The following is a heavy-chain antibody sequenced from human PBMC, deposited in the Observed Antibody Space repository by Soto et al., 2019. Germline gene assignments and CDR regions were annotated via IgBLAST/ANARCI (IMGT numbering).Heavy chain of an antibody. V-gene: IGHV4-30-2*01. CDR3: ARAGNYYDSSGPFDY. J-gene: IGHJ4*02. Sequence: PSETLSLTCAVSGGSISSGGYSWSWIRQPPGKGLEWIGYIYHSGSTYYNPSLKSRVTISVDRSKNQFSLKLSSVTAADTAVYYCARAGNYYDSSGPFDYWGQGTLVTSPQ. CDR2: IYHSGST. D-gene: IGHD3-22*01. CDR1: GGSISSGGYS.